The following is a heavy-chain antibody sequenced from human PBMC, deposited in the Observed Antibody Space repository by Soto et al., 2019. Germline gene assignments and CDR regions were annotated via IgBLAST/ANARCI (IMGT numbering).Heavy chain of an antibody. V-gene: IGHV1-69*02. CDR2: ILPMLDIT. D-gene: IGHD2-2*01. CDR3: TLASCSGDTCDI. J-gene: IGHJ3*02. Sequence: QVQLVQSGAEVKKPGSSVKVSCKASGGTFSTYTIIWVRQAPGQGLEWMGRILPMLDITNSAQRFQGRVTTTADKSTSTAYLELSSLRSEDTAVYYCTLASCSGDTCDIWGRGTMVPVSS. CDR1: GGTFSTYT.